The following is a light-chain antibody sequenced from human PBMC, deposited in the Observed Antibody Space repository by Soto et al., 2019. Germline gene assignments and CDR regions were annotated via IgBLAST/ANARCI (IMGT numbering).Light chain of an antibody. Sequence: QSVLTQPASVSGSPGQSITISCTGTSSDIGAYNYVSWYRQHPGKAPQLLIYDVNNRPSGVSHRFSGSKSGNTASLTISGLQAEDEADYYCSSYTSSSTLYVFGTGTKVTVL. J-gene: IGLJ1*01. CDR2: DVN. CDR3: SSYTSSSTLYV. V-gene: IGLV2-14*03. CDR1: SSDIGAYNY.